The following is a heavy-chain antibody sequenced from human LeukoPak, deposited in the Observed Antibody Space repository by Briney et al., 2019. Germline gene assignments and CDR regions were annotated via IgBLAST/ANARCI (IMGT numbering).Heavy chain of an antibody. J-gene: IGHJ4*02. CDR3: ARVYDSSGYEGDY. CDR1: GYTFTGYY. Sequence: ASVKVSCKASGYTFTGYYMHWVRQAPGQGLEWMGRINPNSGGTNHAQKFQGRVTMTRDTSISTAYMELSRLRSDDTAVYYCARVYDSSGYEGDYWGQGTLVTVSS. CDR2: INPNSGGT. V-gene: IGHV1-2*06. D-gene: IGHD3-22*01.